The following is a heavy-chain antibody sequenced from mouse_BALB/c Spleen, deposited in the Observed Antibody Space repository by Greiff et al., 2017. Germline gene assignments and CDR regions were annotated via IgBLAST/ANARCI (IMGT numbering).Heavy chain of an antibody. CDR2: ISSGGSYT. V-gene: IGHV5-6-4*01. CDR1: GFTFSSYT. Sequence: EVQGVESGGGLVKPGGSLKLSCAASGFTFSSYTMSWVRQTPEKRLEWVATISSGGSYTYYPDSVKGRFTISRDNAKNTLYLQMSSLKSEDTAMYYCTRGAEEYAMDYWGQGTSVTVSS. J-gene: IGHJ4*01. D-gene: IGHD6-1*01. CDR3: TRGAEEYAMDY.